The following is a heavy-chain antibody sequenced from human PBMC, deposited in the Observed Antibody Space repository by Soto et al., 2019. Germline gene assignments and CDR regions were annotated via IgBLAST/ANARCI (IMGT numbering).Heavy chain of an antibody. CDR1: GFTFSSYT. J-gene: IGHJ4*02. D-gene: IGHD2-21*02. Sequence: EVQLVESGGGLVKPGGSLRLSCAASGFTFSSYTMKWVRQAPGKWLEWVASISSSYYIKYDAAVKGRFTISRDNAKNSLYLYMTNLGAEVTAVYYSAIGDVVVLTATSNFDFWCQGTLVTVSS. V-gene: IGHV3-21*01. CDR3: AIGDVVVLTATSNFDF. CDR2: ISSSYYI.